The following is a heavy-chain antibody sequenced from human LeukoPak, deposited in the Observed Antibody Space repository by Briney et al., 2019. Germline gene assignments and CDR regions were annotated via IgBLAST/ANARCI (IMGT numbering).Heavy chain of an antibody. D-gene: IGHD3-3*01. CDR2: ISAYNGNT. Sequence: ASVKVSCKASGYTFTSYGISWVRQAPGQGLEWMGWISAYNGNTNYAQKLQGRVTMTTDTSTSTAYMELRSLRSDDTAVYYCARDTANSQYYDFWSGYIDWGQGTLVTVSS. V-gene: IGHV1-18*01. J-gene: IGHJ4*02. CDR1: GYTFTSYG. CDR3: ARDTANSQYYDFWSGYID.